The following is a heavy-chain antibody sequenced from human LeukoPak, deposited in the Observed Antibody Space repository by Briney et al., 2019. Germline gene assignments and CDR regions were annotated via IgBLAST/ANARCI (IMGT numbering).Heavy chain of an antibody. CDR1: GGSISSFY. CDR3: ARRGLTYYYDSSGYYLNDALDI. D-gene: IGHD3-22*01. CDR2: ISSSGSA. J-gene: IGHJ3*02. V-gene: IGHV4-59*08. Sequence: PSETLSLTCAVSGGSISSFYWSWIRQPPGKGLEFIGYISSSGSANYSPSLRSRVTISVDTSKNQLSLRLNSVTAADTAVYYCARRGLTYYYDSSGYYLNDALDIWGQGTAVTVSS.